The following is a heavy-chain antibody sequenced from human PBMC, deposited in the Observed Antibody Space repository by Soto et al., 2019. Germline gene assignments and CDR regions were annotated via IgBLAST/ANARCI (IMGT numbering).Heavy chain of an antibody. V-gene: IGHV3-9*01. CDR1: GFTFDDYA. J-gene: IGHJ3*02. CDR3: AKDLEQWLVGAFDI. Sequence: PXGSLRLSCAASGFTFDDYAMHWVRQAPGKGLEWVSGISWNSGSIGYADSVKGRFTISRDNAKNSLYLQMNSLRAEDTALYYCAKDLEQWLVGAFDIWGQGTMVTVSS. CDR2: ISWNSGSI. D-gene: IGHD6-19*01.